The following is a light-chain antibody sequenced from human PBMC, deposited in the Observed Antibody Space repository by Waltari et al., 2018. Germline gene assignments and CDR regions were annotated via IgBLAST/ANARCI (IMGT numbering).Light chain of an antibody. CDR2: DVS. J-gene: IGLJ2*01. CDR1: SSDVGGYNY. V-gene: IGLV2-14*03. Sequence: QSALTQPASVSGSPGQSITISCTGTSSDVGGYNYVSWYQQHPGKAPKLIIYDVSERPSGVSTRFSCSKSGNTASLTISGLQAEDEADYYCSSYRTTTTRLFGGGTKVTVL. CDR3: SSYRTTTTRL.